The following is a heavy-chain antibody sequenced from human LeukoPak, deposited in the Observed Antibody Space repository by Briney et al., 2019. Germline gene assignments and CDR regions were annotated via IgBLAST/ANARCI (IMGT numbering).Heavy chain of an antibody. V-gene: IGHV4-4*07. Sequence: SETLSLTCTVSGGSISSYYWTWVRQPAGEGLEWIGRITNSGGTNYNPSLKSPVTMSVDPSKNQFFLRLTSVTAADTAVYYCAREGRRASPGYWGQGTLVTVSS. D-gene: IGHD6-6*01. CDR1: GGSISSYY. CDR2: ITNSGGT. J-gene: IGHJ4*02. CDR3: AREGRRASPGY.